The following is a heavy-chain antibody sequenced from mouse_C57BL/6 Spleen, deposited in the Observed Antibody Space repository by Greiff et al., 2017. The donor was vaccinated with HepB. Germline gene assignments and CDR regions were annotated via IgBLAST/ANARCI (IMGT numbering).Heavy chain of an antibody. CDR2: IDPSDSYT. CDR1: GYTFTSYW. Sequence: VKLQQPGAELVMPGASVKLSCKASGYTFTSYWMHWVKQRPGQGLEWIGEIDPSDSYTNYNQKFKGKSTLTVDKSSSTAYMQLSSLTSEDSAVYYCARITTVVAPPYAMDYWGQGTSVTVSS. V-gene: IGHV1-69*01. CDR3: ARITTVVAPPYAMDY. D-gene: IGHD1-1*01. J-gene: IGHJ4*01.